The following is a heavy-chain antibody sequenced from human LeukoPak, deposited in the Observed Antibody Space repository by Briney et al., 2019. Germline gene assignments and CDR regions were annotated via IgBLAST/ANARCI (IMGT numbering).Heavy chain of an antibody. CDR2: IKQDGSEK. CDR3: ARDSGSSWYTFALSVNYYMDV. D-gene: IGHD6-13*01. V-gene: IGHV3-7*01. Sequence: TGGSLRLSCAASGFTFSSYWMSWVRQAPGKGLEWVANIKQDGSEKYYVDSVKGRFTISRDNAKNSLYLQMNSLRAEDTAVYYCARDSGSSWYTFALSVNYYMDVWGKGTTVTVSS. CDR1: GFTFSSYW. J-gene: IGHJ6*03.